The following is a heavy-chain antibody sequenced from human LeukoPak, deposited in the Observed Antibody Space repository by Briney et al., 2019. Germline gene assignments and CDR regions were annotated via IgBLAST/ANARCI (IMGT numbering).Heavy chain of an antibody. CDR1: GFTFSSYG. CDR2: ISGSGGST. Sequence: GGSLRLSCAASGFTFSSYGMSWVRQAPGKGLEWVSAISGSGGSTYYADSVKGRFTISRDNAKNALYLQMTSLRAEDTAVYYCTRDVTVPAAMVYWGQGTLVTVAS. CDR3: TRDVTVPAAMVY. J-gene: IGHJ4*02. D-gene: IGHD2-2*01. V-gene: IGHV3-23*01.